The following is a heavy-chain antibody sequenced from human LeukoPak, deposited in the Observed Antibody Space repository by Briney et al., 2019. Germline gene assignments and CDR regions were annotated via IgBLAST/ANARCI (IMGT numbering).Heavy chain of an antibody. V-gene: IGHV1-2*02. Sequence: ASVKVSCKASGCTFTGYYMHWVRQAPGQGLEWMGWINPNSGGTNYAQKFQGRVTMTRDTSISTAYMELSRLRSDDTAVYYCARGYYDILTGYTTSGYWGQGTLVTVSS. CDR1: GCTFTGYY. CDR2: INPNSGGT. J-gene: IGHJ4*02. CDR3: ARGYYDILTGYTTSGY. D-gene: IGHD3-9*01.